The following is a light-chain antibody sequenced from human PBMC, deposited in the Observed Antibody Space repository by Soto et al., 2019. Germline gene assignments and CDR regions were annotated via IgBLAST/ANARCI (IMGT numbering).Light chain of an antibody. CDR3: QQYGSSPRT. CDR1: QSVSSSN. Sequence: EVVLTQSPGTLSLYPGERATLSCRASQSVSSSNLAWYQQKPGQAPRLLIYAASSRATGISDKFSGSGSGTDFTLTISRLEPEDFAVYYCQQYGSSPRTFGQRAKVDIK. V-gene: IGKV3-20*01. J-gene: IGKJ1*01. CDR2: AAS.